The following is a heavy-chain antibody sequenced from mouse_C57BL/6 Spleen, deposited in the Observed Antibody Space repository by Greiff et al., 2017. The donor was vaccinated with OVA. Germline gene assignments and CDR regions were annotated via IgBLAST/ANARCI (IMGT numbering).Heavy chain of an antibody. J-gene: IGHJ2*01. CDR3: ARSLGRY. Sequence: QVHVKQPGAELVKPGASVQMSCKASGYTFTSYWITWVKQRPGQCLAWIGDIYPGSGSTNYNEKFKSKATLTVDTSSSTAYMQLSSLTSEDSAVYYCARSLGRYWGQGTTLTVSS. CDR1: GYTFTSYW. V-gene: IGHV1-55*01. CDR2: IYPGSGST. D-gene: IGHD4-1*01.